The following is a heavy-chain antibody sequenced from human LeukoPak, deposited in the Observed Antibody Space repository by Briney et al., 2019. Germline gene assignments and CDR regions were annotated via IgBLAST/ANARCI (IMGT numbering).Heavy chain of an antibody. Sequence: GASVKVFCKASGYTFTSYGISWVRQAPGQGLEWMGWISAYNGNTNYAQKLQGRVTMTTNTSTSTAYMGLRSLRSDDTAVYYCARDKYYYGMDVWGQGTTVTVSS. J-gene: IGHJ6*02. CDR1: GYTFTSYG. CDR2: ISAYNGNT. V-gene: IGHV1-18*01. CDR3: ARDKYYYGMDV.